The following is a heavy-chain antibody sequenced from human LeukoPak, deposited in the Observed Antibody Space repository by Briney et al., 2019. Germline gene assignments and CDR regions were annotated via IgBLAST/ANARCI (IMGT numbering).Heavy chain of an antibody. Sequence: SETLSLTCAVYGGSFSTYYWNWIRQSPGNGLEWIGEINHSGSTNSNPSLKSRVTILIYTSKNQFSLKLSSVTAADMAVYYCARCPCSGDSGYSGIRAFDIWGPGTMVIVSS. CDR2: INHSGST. CDR1: GGSFSTYY. CDR3: ARCPCSGDSGYSGIRAFDI. D-gene: IGHD2-15*01. J-gene: IGHJ3*02. V-gene: IGHV4-34*01.